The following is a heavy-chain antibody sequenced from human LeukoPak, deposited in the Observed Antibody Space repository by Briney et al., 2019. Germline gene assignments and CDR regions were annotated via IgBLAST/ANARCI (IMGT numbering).Heavy chain of an antibody. Sequence: GGSLRLSCSVSGFTFSTYVMHWVRQAPGKGLEYVSAISSNGDNTYYADSMKGRFTISRDNSKNTLYLQMSSPRADDTAVYYCVRGTGYWGQGTLVTVSS. J-gene: IGHJ4*02. CDR1: GFTFSTYV. CDR2: ISSNGDNT. V-gene: IGHV3-64D*06. CDR3: VRGTGY.